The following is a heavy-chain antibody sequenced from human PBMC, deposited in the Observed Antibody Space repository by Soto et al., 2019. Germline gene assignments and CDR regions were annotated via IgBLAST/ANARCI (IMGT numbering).Heavy chain of an antibody. CDR3: ARDLQTYYYGSGSSH. CDR2: IWYDGSNK. V-gene: IGHV3-33*01. J-gene: IGHJ4*02. CDR1: GFTFSSYG. Sequence: PGGSLRLSCAASGFTFSSYGMHWVRQAPGKGLEWVAVIWYDGSNKYYADSVKGRFTISRDNSKNTLYLQMNSLRAEDTAVYYCARDLQTYYYGSGSSHWGQGTLVTVSS. D-gene: IGHD3-10*01.